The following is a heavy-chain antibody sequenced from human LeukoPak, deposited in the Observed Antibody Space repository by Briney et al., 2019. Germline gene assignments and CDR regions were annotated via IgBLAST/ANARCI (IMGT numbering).Heavy chain of an antibody. Sequence: ASVKVSCKASGYTFTDYFIYWVRQAPGLGLEWMGRINPSTGDSDFAQKFQDRVSVTRDTSINTAYMELRRLRFDDTAVYYCTRRGDDYWGQGTLVTVSS. V-gene: IGHV1-2*06. CDR2: INPSTGDS. D-gene: IGHD2-21*02. J-gene: IGHJ4*02. CDR3: TRRGDDY. CDR1: GYTFTDYF.